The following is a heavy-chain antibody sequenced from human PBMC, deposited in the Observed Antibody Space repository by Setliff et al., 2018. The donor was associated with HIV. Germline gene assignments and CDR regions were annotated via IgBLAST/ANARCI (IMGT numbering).Heavy chain of an antibody. D-gene: IGHD5-18*01. Sequence: LRLSCEASGFRVTDTYMTWVRQAPGKGLEWVTLIYKAGKTYYADFVKGRFTIARDDTKNTVSLQMTNLEPVDTSMYYCAKGGYGGAYYVAGYWGQGTKVTVSS. J-gene: IGHJ4*02. CDR3: AKGGYGGAYYVAGY. V-gene: IGHV3-53*01. CDR2: IYKAGKT. CDR1: GFRVTDTY.